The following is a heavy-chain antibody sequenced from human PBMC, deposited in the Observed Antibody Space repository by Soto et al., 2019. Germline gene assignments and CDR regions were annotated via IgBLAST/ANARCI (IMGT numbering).Heavy chain of an antibody. CDR3: ARAATRYYVQYYFDY. Sequence: VQLLESGGGLVQPGGSLRLSCAASGFTFSSYAMSWVRQAPGKGLEWVSAISGSGGSTYYADSVKGRFTISRDNSKNTLYLQMNSLRAEDTAVYYFARAATRYYVQYYFDYWGQGTLVTVSS. D-gene: IGHD2-15*01. J-gene: IGHJ4*02. CDR2: ISGSGGST. V-gene: IGHV3-23*01. CDR1: GFTFSSYA.